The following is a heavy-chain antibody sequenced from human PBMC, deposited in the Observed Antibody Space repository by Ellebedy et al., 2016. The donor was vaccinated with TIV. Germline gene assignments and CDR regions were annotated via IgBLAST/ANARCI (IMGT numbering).Heavy chain of an antibody. CDR2: IYNSGST. CDR1: GGSINSYC. J-gene: IGHJ5*02. V-gene: IGHV4-4*07. D-gene: IGHD3-22*01. CDR3: ASDREENDSFMGFDP. Sequence: MPSETLSLTCTISGGSINSYCWSWIRQPAGKGLEWIGNIYNSGSTKFSPSLKSRVTMSVDTSKNQFSLRLSSVTAADTAMYYCASDREENDSFMGFDPWGQGTLVIVSS.